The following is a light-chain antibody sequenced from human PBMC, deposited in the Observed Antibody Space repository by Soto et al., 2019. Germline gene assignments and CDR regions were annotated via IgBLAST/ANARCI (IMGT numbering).Light chain of an antibody. J-gene: IGKJ2*01. Sequence: EIVLTQSPGTLSLSPGEGATLSCRASQSLSSSYLAWYQQKPGQAPRLLIYGASIRATGIPDRFSGSGSGTDFTLTISRLEPEDFAVYYCQQDGNSPPGYTFGQGTKLEIK. V-gene: IGKV3-20*01. CDR2: GAS. CDR3: QQDGNSPPGYT. CDR1: QSLSSSY.